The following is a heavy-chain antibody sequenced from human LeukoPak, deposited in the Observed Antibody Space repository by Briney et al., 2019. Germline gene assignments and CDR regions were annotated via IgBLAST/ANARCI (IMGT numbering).Heavy chain of an antibody. J-gene: IGHJ3*02. CDR3: ARQTTFLRYFDWLPDAFDI. D-gene: IGHD3-9*01. Sequence: SETLSLTCAVYGGSFSGYYWSWIRQPPGKGLEWIGEINHSGSTNYNPSLKSRVTISVDTSKNQFSLKLSSVTAADTAVYYCARQTTFLRYFDWLPDAFDIWGQGTMVTVSS. V-gene: IGHV4-34*01. CDR1: GGSFSGYY. CDR2: INHSGST.